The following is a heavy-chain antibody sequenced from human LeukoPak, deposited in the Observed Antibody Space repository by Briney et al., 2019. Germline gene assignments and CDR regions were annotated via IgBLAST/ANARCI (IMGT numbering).Heavy chain of an antibody. CDR3: AIRGMATKIWFDY. V-gene: IGHV1-46*01. Sequence: ASVKVSCKASGYTITGYYMHWVRQAPEQGLEWMGIINPSGGSTSYAQKFQGRVTMTRDTSTSTVYMELSSLRSEDTAVYYCAIRGMATKIWFDYWGQGTLVTVSS. J-gene: IGHJ4*02. D-gene: IGHD5-24*01. CDR1: GYTITGYY. CDR2: INPSGGST.